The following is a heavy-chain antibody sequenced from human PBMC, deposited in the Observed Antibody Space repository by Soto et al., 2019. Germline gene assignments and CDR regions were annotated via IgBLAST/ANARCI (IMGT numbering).Heavy chain of an antibody. CDR2: IYHGGTT. Sequence: PSETLSLTCTVSGYSISSCSYWAWIQQPPGKGPEWIASIYHGGTTFYNPSLKSRITISVDTSNNQFSLKLTSVTAADTAVYYCARVHVMVVAGSTFDYWGHGTLVTVSS. J-gene: IGHJ4*01. CDR1: GYSISSCSY. CDR3: ARVHVMVVAGSTFDY. V-gene: IGHV4-38-2*02. D-gene: IGHD6-19*01.